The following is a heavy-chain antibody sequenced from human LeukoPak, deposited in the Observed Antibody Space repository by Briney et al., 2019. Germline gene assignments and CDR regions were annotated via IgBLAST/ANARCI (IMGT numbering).Heavy chain of an antibody. CDR1: GASFSNYY. V-gene: IGHV4-34*01. CDR3: ARAILSGYPDS. J-gene: IGHJ4*02. D-gene: IGHD3-3*01. Sequence: PSETLSLTCVVYGASFSNYYWSWIRQPPGKGLEWIGEINHTGSTNYNPSLKSRVTISLDTSKNQFSLKLSSVTAADTAVYYCARAILSGYPDSWGQGTLVIVFS. CDR2: INHTGST.